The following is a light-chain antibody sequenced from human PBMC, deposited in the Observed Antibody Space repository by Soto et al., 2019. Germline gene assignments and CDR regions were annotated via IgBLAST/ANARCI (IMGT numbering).Light chain of an antibody. CDR1: QSVAKN. CDR2: GAS. J-gene: IGKJ1*01. CDR3: QQHNNWPPWT. Sequence: EIVLTQSPATLSLSPGERGTLSCRASQSVAKNYLAWYQQKPGQAPRLLMYGASTRATGIPDRFSGSGSGTEFTLTISSLQSEDFAVYYCQQHNNWPPWTFGQGTKVDIK. V-gene: IGKV3-15*01.